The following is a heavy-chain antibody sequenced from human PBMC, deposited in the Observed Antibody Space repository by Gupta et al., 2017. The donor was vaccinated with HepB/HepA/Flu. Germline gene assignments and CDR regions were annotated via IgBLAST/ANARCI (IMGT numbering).Heavy chain of an antibody. CDR2: ISGDGGST. CDR1: GFTFDDYA. D-gene: IGHD4-4*01. J-gene: IGHJ4*02. Sequence: EVQLVESGGGVVQPGGSLRLSCAASGFTFDDYAMHWVRQAPGKGLEWVSLISGDGGSTYYADSVKGRFTISRDNSKNSLYLQMNSLRTEDTALYYCASLLSMTTVTSFDYWGQGTLVTVSS. CDR3: ASLLSMTTVTSFDY. V-gene: IGHV3-43*02.